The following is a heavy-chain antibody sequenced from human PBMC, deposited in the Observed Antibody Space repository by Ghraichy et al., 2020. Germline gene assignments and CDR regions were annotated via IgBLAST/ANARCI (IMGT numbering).Heavy chain of an antibody. CDR1: GFTFSSYW. J-gene: IGHJ3*02. Sequence: GGSLRLTCAASGFTFSSYWMSWVRQAPGKGLEWVANIKRDGSEKYYVDSVKGRFTVSRDNAKNSLYLQMNSLRAEDTAVYYCARDHKSMGGLIWGQGTMVTVSS. CDR2: IKRDGSEK. V-gene: IGHV3-7*01. D-gene: IGHD2/OR15-2a*01. CDR3: ARDHKSMGGLI.